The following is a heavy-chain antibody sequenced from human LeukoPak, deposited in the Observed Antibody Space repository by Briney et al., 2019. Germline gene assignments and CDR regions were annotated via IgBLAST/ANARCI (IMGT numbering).Heavy chain of an antibody. CDR3: ARAVLLGYYYYGMDV. V-gene: IGHV3-21*01. D-gene: IGHD3-10*01. CDR1: GFTFSSYT. Sequence: GGSLRLSCAASGFTFSSYTMNWVRQAPGKGLEWLSSISSSSAYIFYADSVKGRFTISRDNAKNSPYLQMNSLRAEDTAVYYCARAVLLGYYYYGMDVWGQGTTVTVSS. J-gene: IGHJ6*02. CDR2: ISSSSAYI.